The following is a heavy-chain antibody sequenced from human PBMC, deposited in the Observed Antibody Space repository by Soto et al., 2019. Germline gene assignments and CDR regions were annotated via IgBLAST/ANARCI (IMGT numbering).Heavy chain of an antibody. D-gene: IGHD6-13*01. J-gene: IGHJ4*02. CDR1: GFSLSSFS. Sequence: EVQLVESGGGLVQPGGSLRLSCAASGFSLSSFSMNWVRQAPGKGLEWVSYISSTSSSIYYADSVKGRLTISRDNAKNSLYLQMNSLRDEDTAVYYCARDKSGSWYVVDYWGQGTLVTVSS. CDR3: ARDKSGSWYVVDY. CDR2: ISSTSSSI. V-gene: IGHV3-48*02.